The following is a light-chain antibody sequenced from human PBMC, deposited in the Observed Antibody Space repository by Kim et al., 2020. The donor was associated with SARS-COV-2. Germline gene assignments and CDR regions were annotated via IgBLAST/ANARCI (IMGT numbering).Light chain of an antibody. V-gene: IGKV1-39*01. CDR1: QSVSTS. CDR3: QQSHGFPYT. CDR2: AVS. J-gene: IGKJ2*01. Sequence: ATVGTRVTSTGLASQSVSTSLNWYQQQPGKAPKLLIYAVSSLQSGVPARFSGSGAGTDFTLTISSLQPEDFAIYYCQQSHGFPYTFGQGTKLEI.